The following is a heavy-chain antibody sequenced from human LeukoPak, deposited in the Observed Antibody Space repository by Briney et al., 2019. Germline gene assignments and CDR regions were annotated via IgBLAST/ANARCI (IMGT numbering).Heavy chain of an antibody. CDR2: TYYRSKWYN. J-gene: IGHJ6*02. V-gene: IGHV6-1*01. D-gene: IGHD6-13*01. CDR3: ARGPGVRAAAGTHYYYYYGMDV. CDR1: GDSVSSNSAA. Sequence: SQTLSLTCAISGDSVSSNSAAWNWIRQSPSRGLEWLGRTYYRSKWYNDYAVSVKSRITINPDTSKNQFSLQLNSVTPEGTAVYYCARGPGVRAAAGTHYYYYYGMDVWGQGTTVTVSS.